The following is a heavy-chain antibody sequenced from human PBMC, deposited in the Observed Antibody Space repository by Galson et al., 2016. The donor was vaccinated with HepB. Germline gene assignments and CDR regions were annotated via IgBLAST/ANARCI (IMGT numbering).Heavy chain of an antibody. D-gene: IGHD6-25*01. Sequence: SGYTFTSYFVHWVRQAPGHGLEWMGIVHPSGGSTNYAQQFQGRVTMTRDTSTSTVYMELSSLRSEDTAVYYCARGPSLWYFDLWGRGTLVTVSS. CDR1: GYTFTSYF. CDR3: ARGPSLWYFDL. V-gene: IGHV1-46*01. J-gene: IGHJ2*01. CDR2: VHPSGGST.